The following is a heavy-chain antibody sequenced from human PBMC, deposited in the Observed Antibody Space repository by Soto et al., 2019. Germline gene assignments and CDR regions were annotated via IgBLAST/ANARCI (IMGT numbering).Heavy chain of an antibody. D-gene: IGHD3-10*01. CDR2: ISSSGSTI. J-gene: IGHJ5*02. CDR3: ARDNLDGSGSIDP. CDR1: GFTFSDYY. V-gene: IGHV3-11*01. Sequence: QVQLVESGGGLVKPGGSLRLFCAASGFTFSDYYMNWIRQAPGKGLEWVAYISSSGSTIYYAGSVQGRFTISRDNAKNSLYLQMNSLRAEDTAMYYCARDNLDGSGSIDPWGQGTLVTVSS.